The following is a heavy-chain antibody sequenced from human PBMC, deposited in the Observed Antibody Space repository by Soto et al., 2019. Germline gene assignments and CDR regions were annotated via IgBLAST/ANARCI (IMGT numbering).Heavy chain of an antibody. J-gene: IGHJ6*02. CDR2: IIPILGIA. CDR3: AREGGNSDYYYYGMDV. V-gene: IGHV1-69*08. Sequence: QVQLVQSGAEVKKPGSSVKVSCKASGGTFSSYTISWVRQAPGQGLEWMGRIIPILGIANYEQKFQGRVTITADKSTSTAYMELSSLRSEDTAVYYCAREGGNSDYYYYGMDVWGQGTTVTVSS. D-gene: IGHD2-21*02. CDR1: GGTFSSYT.